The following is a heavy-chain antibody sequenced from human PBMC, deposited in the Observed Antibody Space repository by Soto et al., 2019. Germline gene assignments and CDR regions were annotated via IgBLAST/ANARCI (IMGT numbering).Heavy chain of an antibody. J-gene: IGHJ4*02. D-gene: IGHD3-3*01. CDR3: ARGGVSTRTFDY. V-gene: IGHV5-51*01. CDR2: IYPSDSDT. CDR1: GYNFAGYW. Sequence: VESVKISCXGSGYNFAGYWIAWVRQMPGKGLELMGIIYPSDSDTRYRPSFQGQVTISADKSISSAYLQWSSLRASDTAMYYCARGGVSTRTFDYWGQGTPVTVSS.